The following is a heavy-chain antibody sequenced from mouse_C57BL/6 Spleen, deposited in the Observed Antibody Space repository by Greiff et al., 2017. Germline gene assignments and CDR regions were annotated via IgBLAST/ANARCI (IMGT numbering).Heavy chain of an antibody. CDR2: IDPSDSYT. V-gene: IGHV1-59*01. CDR3: ARGVTPGSSYWYFDV. D-gene: IGHD1-1*01. J-gene: IGHJ1*03. Sequence: QVQLQQPGAELVRPGTSVKLSCKASGYTFTSSWMHWVKQRPGQGLEWIGVIDPSDSYTNYNQKFKGKATLTVDTSSSTAYMQLSSLTSEDSAVYYCARGVTPGSSYWYFDVWGTGTTVTVSS. CDR1: GYTFTSSW.